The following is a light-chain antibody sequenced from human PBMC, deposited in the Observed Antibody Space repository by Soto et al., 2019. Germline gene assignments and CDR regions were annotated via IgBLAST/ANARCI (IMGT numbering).Light chain of an antibody. CDR2: KAS. V-gene: IGKV1-5*03. Sequence: IQLTQSPSSLSASVGDRVTITCRASQTISSWLVWYQQKPGKAPKLLIYKASTLKSGAPSRFSGSGSGTDFTLTINNLQPEDVATYYCQRYYNAPFTFGGGTKVDIK. CDR3: QRYYNAPFT. CDR1: QTISSW. J-gene: IGKJ4*01.